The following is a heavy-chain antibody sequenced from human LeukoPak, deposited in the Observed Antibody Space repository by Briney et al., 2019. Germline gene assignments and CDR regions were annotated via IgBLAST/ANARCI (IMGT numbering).Heavy chain of an antibody. CDR3: ASDKDPTADGSNFDY. J-gene: IGHJ4*02. Sequence: SETLSLTCAVYGGSFSGYYWSWIRQPPGKGLEWIGEINHSGSTNYNPSLKSRVTISVDTSKNQFSLKLSSVTAADTAVYYCASDKDPTADGSNFDYWGQGTLVTVSS. V-gene: IGHV4-34*01. CDR2: INHSGST. D-gene: IGHD6-13*01. CDR1: GGSFSGYY.